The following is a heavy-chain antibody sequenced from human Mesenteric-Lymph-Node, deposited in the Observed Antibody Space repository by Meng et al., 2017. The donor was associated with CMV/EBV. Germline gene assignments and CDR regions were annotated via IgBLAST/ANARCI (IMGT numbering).Heavy chain of an antibody. J-gene: IGHJ4*02. CDR1: GFTCRNYA. V-gene: IGHV3-23*01. Sequence: ASGFTCRNYAITWVRQAPGKGLEWVSRLIGSGDSTYYADPVKGRFTISRDNSKNTVYLQMKSLRVEDTAVYYCARDLNYYGSGNLDYWGQGTLVTVSS. CDR2: LIGSGDST. CDR3: ARDLNYYGSGNLDY. D-gene: IGHD3-10*01.